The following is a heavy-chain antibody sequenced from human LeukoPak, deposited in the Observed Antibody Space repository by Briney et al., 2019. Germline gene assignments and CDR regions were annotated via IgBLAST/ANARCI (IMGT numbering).Heavy chain of an antibody. CDR2: ISPYNGNT. J-gene: IGHJ4*02. Sequence: ASVKVSCKASGYSFTNYGITWVRQAPGQGLEWMGWISPYNGNTNYAQKLQGRVTMTRDTSTSTAYMELRSLRSDDTAVYYCATYSAAGRTYYFDYWGQGALVTVSS. D-gene: IGHD6-13*01. CDR1: GYSFTNYG. V-gene: IGHV1-18*01. CDR3: ATYSAAGRTYYFDY.